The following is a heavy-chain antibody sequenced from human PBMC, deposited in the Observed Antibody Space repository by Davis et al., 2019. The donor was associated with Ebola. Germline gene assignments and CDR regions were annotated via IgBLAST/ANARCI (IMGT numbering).Heavy chain of an antibody. V-gene: IGHV3-73*01. CDR1: GFTFSGSA. CDR2: IRSKANRYAT. CDR3: TTVTPNNFDY. D-gene: IGHD4-17*01. Sequence: GGSLRLSCAASGFTFSGSAMHWVRQASGKGLEWVGRIRSKANRYATAYAASVKGRFTISRDDSKNTAYLQMNSLKTEDTAVYYCTTVTPNNFDYWGQGTLVTVSS. J-gene: IGHJ4*02.